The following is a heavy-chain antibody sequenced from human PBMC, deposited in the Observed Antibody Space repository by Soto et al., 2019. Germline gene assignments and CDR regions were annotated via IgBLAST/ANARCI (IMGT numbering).Heavy chain of an antibody. V-gene: IGHV3-15*07. CDR1: GFNIGNAW. D-gene: IGHD4-17*01. Sequence: GGSLRLSCAASGFNIGNAWINWVRKAPGKGLEWVGRVKSKTDGGTTDFAAPVKGRFAISRDDPKNMVYLEMNSLKTEDTAIYYCTTDSYMTNIIVRFDYWGHGTLVTVSS. CDR2: VKSKTDGGTT. J-gene: IGHJ4*01. CDR3: TTDSYMTNIIVRFDY.